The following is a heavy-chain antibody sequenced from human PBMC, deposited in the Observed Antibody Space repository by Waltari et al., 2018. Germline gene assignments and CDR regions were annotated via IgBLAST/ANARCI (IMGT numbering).Heavy chain of an antibody. CDR1: GDSISRDTYW. Sequence: QVQLQESGPGLVAPSQTLSLTCTVFGDSISRDTYWWAWIRQPAGKGLGCIGRVYTGGSIDYNPSRRSRLTISVDSPKNQFSLKLTSVTAADTAVYYCARGRITNSNAFDPWGQGTLVIVSS. J-gene: IGHJ5*02. D-gene: IGHD1-20*01. V-gene: IGHV4-61*02. CDR3: ARGRITNSNAFDP. CDR2: VYTGGSI.